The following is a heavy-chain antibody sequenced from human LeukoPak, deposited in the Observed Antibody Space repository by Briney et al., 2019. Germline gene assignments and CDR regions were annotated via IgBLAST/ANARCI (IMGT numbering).Heavy chain of an antibody. CDR2: ISYDGSNK. Sequence: PGRSLRLSCAASGFTFSSYGMHWVRQAPGKGLEWVAVISYDGSNKYYADSVKGRFTISRDNSKNTLYLQKNSLRAEDTAVYYCAKDVGDYIAVGNPYYYYGMDVWGQGTTVTVSS. CDR1: GFTFSSYG. V-gene: IGHV3-30*18. J-gene: IGHJ6*02. D-gene: IGHD6-19*01. CDR3: AKDVGDYIAVGNPYYYYGMDV.